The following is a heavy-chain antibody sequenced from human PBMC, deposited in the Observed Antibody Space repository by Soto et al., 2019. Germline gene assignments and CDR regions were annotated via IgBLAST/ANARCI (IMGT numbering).Heavy chain of an antibody. D-gene: IGHD3-3*01. CDR2: IYHSGST. J-gene: IGHJ4*02. V-gene: IGHV4-38-2*01. Sequence: SAETLSLTCAVSGYSISSGYYWGWIRQPPGKGLEWIGSIYHSGSTYYNPSLKSRVTISVDTSKNQFSLKLSSVTAADTAVYYCARVARITIFAYFDYWGQGTLVTVSS. CDR3: ARVARITIFAYFDY. CDR1: GYSISSGYY.